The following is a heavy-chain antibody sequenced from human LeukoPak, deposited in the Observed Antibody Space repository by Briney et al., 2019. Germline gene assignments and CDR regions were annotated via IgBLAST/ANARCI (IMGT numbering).Heavy chain of an antibody. CDR3: TRVGGEVWGSHRYTFDY. Sequence: PSETLSRTCTVSGGSVSSSSYYWGWIRQPPGKRLEWLGYIYSSGGTTYNLSRTNGVTISLDTSKNQFSLNMSSPTATDTAVYYRTRVGGEVWGSHRYTFDYWGQGTLVTVSS. D-gene: IGHD3-16*02. J-gene: IGHJ4*02. CDR1: GGSVSSSSYY. V-gene: IGHV4-61*01. CDR2: IYSSGGT.